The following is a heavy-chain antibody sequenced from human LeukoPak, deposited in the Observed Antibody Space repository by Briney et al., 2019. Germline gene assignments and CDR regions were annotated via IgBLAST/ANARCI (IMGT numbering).Heavy chain of an antibody. CDR2: IYTSGST. Sequence: PSETLSLTCTVSGGSISIYYWSWIRQPAGKGLEWIGRIYTSGSTNYNPSLKSRVTMSVDTSKNQFSLKLSSVTAADTAVYYCARDGTPEAYYYGSGSYYFDYWGQGTLVTVSS. CDR3: ARDGTPEAYYYGSGSYYFDY. J-gene: IGHJ4*02. CDR1: GGSISIYY. D-gene: IGHD3-10*01. V-gene: IGHV4-4*07.